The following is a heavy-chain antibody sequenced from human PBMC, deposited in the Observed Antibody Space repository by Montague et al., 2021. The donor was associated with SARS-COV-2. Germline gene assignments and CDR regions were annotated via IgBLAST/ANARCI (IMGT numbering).Heavy chain of an antibody. D-gene: IGHD3-3*01. V-gene: IGHV2-5*01. CDR3: AHRRIRVTIFGVVTNPYYYYGMDV. CDR2: IYWNDDK. J-gene: IGHJ6*02. Sequence: PALVKPTQTLTLTCTFSGFSPSTSGVGVGWIRQPPGKALEWLALIYWNDDKRYSPSLKSRLTITKDTSKNQVVLTMTNMDPVDTATYYCAHRRIRVTIFGVVTNPYYYYGMDVWGQGTTVTVSS. CDR1: GFSPSTSGVG.